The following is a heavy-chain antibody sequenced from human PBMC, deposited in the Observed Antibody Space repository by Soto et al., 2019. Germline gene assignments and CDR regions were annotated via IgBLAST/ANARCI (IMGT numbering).Heavy chain of an antibody. CDR1: GFTFSSYS. D-gene: IGHD4-17*01. Sequence: PGGSLRLSCAASGFTFSSYSMNWVRQAPGKGLEWVSSISSSSSYIYYADSVKGRFTISRDNAKNSLYLQMNSLRAEDTAVYYCARDQFTYGDSFDYWGQGTLVTVSS. V-gene: IGHV3-21*01. CDR3: ARDQFTYGDSFDY. J-gene: IGHJ4*02. CDR2: ISSSSSYI.